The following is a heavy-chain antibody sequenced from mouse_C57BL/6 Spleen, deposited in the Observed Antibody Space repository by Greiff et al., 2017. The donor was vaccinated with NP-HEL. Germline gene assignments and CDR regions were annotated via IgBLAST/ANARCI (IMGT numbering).Heavy chain of an antibody. CDR2: ISYDGSN. V-gene: IGHV3-6*01. J-gene: IGHJ1*03. CDR1: GYSITSGYY. Sequence: EVKLMESGPGLVKPSQSLSLTCSVTGYSITSGYYWNWIRQFPGNKLEWMGYISYDGSNNYNPSLKNRISITRDTSKNQFFLKLNSVTTEDTATYYCARGAHGSSYLYWYFDVWGTGTTVTVSS. D-gene: IGHD1-1*01. CDR3: ARGAHGSSYLYWYFDV.